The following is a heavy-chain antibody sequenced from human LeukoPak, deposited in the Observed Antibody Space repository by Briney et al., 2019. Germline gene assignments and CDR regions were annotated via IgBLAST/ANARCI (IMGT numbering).Heavy chain of an antibody. Sequence: SETLSLTCTVSGGSISSYYWSWIRQPAGKGLEWIGRIYTSGSTNYNPPLKSRVTISVDTSKNQFSLKLSSVTAADTAVYYCARGHLRYCSGGSCYKEAGWFDPWGQGTLVTVSS. CDR3: ARGHLRYCSGGSCYKEAGWFDP. V-gene: IGHV4-4*07. CDR1: GGSISSYY. J-gene: IGHJ5*02. D-gene: IGHD2-15*01. CDR2: IYTSGST.